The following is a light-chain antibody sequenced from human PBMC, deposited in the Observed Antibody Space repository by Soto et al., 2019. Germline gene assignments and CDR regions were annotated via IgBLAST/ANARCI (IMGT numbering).Light chain of an antibody. CDR1: SSNIGSNY. J-gene: IGLJ7*01. CDR3: AAWDDSLSGPV. CDR2: RNN. Sequence: QYVLTQPPSASGTPGQRVTISCSGSSSNIGSNYVYWYQQLPGTAPKLLIYRNNQRPSGVPDRFSGSKSGTSASLAISGLRSEDEADYYCAAWDDSLSGPVFGGGPQLTVL. V-gene: IGLV1-47*01.